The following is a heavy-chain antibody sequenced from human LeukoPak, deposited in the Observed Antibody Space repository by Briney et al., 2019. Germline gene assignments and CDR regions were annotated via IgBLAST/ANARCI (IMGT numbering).Heavy chain of an antibody. Sequence: SSETLSLTCTVSGGSISSYYWSWIRQPPGKGLEWIGSIYHSGSTYYNPSLKSRVTISVDTSKNQFSLKLSSVTAADTAVYYCARVGRELQFPYWYFDLWGRGTLVTVSS. CDR2: IYHSGST. D-gene: IGHD1-7*01. J-gene: IGHJ2*01. V-gene: IGHV4-38-2*02. CDR1: GGSISSYY. CDR3: ARVGRELQFPYWYFDL.